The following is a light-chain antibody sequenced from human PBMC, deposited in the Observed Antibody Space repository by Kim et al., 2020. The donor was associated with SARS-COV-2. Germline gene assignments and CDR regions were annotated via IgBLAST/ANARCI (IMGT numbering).Light chain of an antibody. CDR1: SLRTYY. Sequence: VALGQTVRITCQGDSLRTYYTTWFQQKPGQAPIVVFYGKNNRPSGIPDRFSGSSSGNTASLTFTATQAGDEADYYCNSRDNNDNVLFGGGTQLTVL. CDR2: GKN. CDR3: NSRDNNDNVL. J-gene: IGLJ2*01. V-gene: IGLV3-19*01.